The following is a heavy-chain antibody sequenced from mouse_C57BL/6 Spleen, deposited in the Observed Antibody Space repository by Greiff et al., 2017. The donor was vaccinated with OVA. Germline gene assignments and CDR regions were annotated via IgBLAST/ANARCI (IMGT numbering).Heavy chain of an antibody. D-gene: IGHD1-1*01. V-gene: IGHV5-4*01. CDR2: ISDGGSYT. CDR3: AREGYYGSSYGRAWFAY. Sequence: EVQRVESGGGLVKPGGSLKLSCAASGFTFSSYAMSWVRQTPEKRLEWVATISDGGSYTYYPDNVKGRFPISRDNAKNNLYLQMSHLKSEDTAMYYCAREGYYGSSYGRAWFAYWGQGTLVTVSA. J-gene: IGHJ3*01. CDR1: GFTFSSYA.